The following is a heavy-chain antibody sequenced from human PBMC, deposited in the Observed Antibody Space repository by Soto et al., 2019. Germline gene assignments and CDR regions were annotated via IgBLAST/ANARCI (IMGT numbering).Heavy chain of an antibody. CDR1: GFTFSSYW. D-gene: IGHD4-17*01. CDR2: INSDGSST. V-gene: IGHV3-74*01. J-gene: IGHJ4*02. CDR3: ARERMEYGDPVFDY. Sequence: GGSLRLSCAASGFTFSSYWMHWVRQAPGKGLVWVSRINSDGSSTSYADSVKGRFTISRDNAKNTLYLQMNSLRAEDTAVYYGARERMEYGDPVFDYWGQGTLVTVSS.